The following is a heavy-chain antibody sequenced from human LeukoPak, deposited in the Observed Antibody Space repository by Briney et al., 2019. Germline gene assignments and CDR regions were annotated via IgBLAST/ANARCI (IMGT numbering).Heavy chain of an antibody. V-gene: IGHV4-4*07. CDR1: GGSISSYH. CDR2: IYTSGST. D-gene: IGHD3-16*01. Sequence: SETLSLTCIVSGGSISSYHWSWIRQPAGKGLEWIGRIYTSGSTDYNPSLKSRVTMSVDTSKNQFSLKLSSVTAADTAVYYCARVGDYALKDWGQGTLVTVSS. J-gene: IGHJ4*02. CDR3: ARVGDYALKD.